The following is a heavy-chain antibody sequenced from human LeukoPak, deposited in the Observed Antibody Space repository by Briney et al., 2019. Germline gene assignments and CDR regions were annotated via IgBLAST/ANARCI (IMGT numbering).Heavy chain of an antibody. CDR2: IYSGGST. D-gene: IGHD5-18*01. V-gene: IGHV3-66*02. J-gene: IGHJ6*03. CDR1: GFTVSSNY. Sequence: GGSLRLSCAASGFTVSSNYMSWVRQPPGKGLEWVSVIYSGGSTYYADSVKGRFTISRDNSKNTLYLQMNSLRAEDTAVYYCACGYSYTNMDVWGKGTTVTVSS. CDR3: ACGYSYTNMDV.